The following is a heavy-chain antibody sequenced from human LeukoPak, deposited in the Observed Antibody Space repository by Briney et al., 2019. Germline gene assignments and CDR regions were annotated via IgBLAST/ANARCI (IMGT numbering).Heavy chain of an antibody. CDR1: GFTFSSYA. Sequence: PGGSLRLPCAASGFTFSSYAMTWVRQAPGKGLDWVSTISSNGGGTYYADSVRGRFTISRDNSKNTLYLQMNSLRAEDTAVYYCAKETRGGSYGILDYWGQGTLVTVSS. V-gene: IGHV3-23*01. D-gene: IGHD3-16*01. CDR3: AKETRGGSYGILDY. CDR2: ISSNGGGT. J-gene: IGHJ4*02.